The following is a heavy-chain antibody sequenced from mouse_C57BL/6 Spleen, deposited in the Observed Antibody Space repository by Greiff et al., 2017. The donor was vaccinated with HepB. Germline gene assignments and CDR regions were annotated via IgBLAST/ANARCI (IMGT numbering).Heavy chain of an antibody. J-gene: IGHJ4*01. CDR2: ISYDGSN. CDR3: ARKYYEYEDAMDY. Sequence: DVKLQESGPGLVKPSQSLSLTCSVTGYSITSGYYWNCIRQFPGNKLEWMGYISYDGSNNYNPSLKNRISITRDTSKNQFFLKLNSVTTEDTATYYCARKYYEYEDAMDYWGQGTSVTVSS. CDR1: GYSITSGYY. V-gene: IGHV3-6*01. D-gene: IGHD2-4*01.